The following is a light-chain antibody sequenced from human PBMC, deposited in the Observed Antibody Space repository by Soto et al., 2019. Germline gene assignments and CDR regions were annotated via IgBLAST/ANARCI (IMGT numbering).Light chain of an antibody. Sequence: QSVLTQPASVSGSPGQSITISCTGTSSDVGGYKYVSWYQQHTDTAPKLMIYEVTYRPSGISNRFSGSKSGNTASLTISGLQAEDEADYYCSSYTSASTLVFGGGTQLTVL. CDR1: SSDVGGYKY. CDR3: SSYTSASTLV. J-gene: IGLJ7*01. V-gene: IGLV2-14*01. CDR2: EVT.